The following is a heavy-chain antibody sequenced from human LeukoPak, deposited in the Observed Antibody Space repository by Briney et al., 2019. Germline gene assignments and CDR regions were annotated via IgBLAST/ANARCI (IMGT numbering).Heavy chain of an antibody. Sequence: SGTLSLTRTVSGGSISTYYWSWIRQSPGKGLEWIGYINYSGSTNYIPSLKSRVTISVDTSKKQFSLRLSSVTAADTAVYYCARAVAASYFDYWGQGTLATVSS. CDR2: INYSGST. CDR3: ARAVAASYFDY. V-gene: IGHV4-59*01. D-gene: IGHD6-19*01. J-gene: IGHJ4*02. CDR1: GGSISTYY.